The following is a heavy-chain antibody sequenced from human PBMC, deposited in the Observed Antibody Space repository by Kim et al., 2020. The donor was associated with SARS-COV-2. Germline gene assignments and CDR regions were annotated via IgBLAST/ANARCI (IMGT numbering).Heavy chain of an antibody. D-gene: IGHD2-15*01. V-gene: IGHV3-30*02. Sequence: DSVKGRFTISRDNSKNTLYLQMNSLRAEDTAVYYCAKDLTVVPLEYYFDYWGQGTLVTVSS. J-gene: IGHJ4*02. CDR3: AKDLTVVPLEYYFDY.